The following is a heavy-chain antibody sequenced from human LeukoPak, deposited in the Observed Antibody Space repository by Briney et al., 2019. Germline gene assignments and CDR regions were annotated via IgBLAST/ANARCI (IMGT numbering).Heavy chain of an antibody. CDR2: INPSDSYT. CDR3: ARLVSRGVEVADKLPDY. Sequence: GESLKISCEGSTYNFTTFWIGWVRQMPGKGPEWMGIINPSDSYTKYSQSFQGQVTISVDKSISTAYLQWNSLKASDTAIYYCARLVSRGVEVADKLPDYWGQGTLVTVSS. J-gene: IGHJ4*02. CDR1: TYNFTTFW. D-gene: IGHD6-19*01. V-gene: IGHV5-51*01.